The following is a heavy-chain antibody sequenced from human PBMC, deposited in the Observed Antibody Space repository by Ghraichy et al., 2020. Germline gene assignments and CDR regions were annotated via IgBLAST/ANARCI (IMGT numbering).Heavy chain of an antibody. CDR1: GFTFSSYA. Sequence: GSLRLSCAASGFTFSSYAMSWVRQAPGKGLEWVSAISGSGGSTYYADSVKGRFTISRDNSKNTLYLQMNSLRAEDTAVYYCAKEGITIFGVVISPFDYWGQGTLVTVSS. V-gene: IGHV3-23*01. J-gene: IGHJ4*02. D-gene: IGHD3-3*01. CDR3: AKEGITIFGVVISPFDY. CDR2: ISGSGGST.